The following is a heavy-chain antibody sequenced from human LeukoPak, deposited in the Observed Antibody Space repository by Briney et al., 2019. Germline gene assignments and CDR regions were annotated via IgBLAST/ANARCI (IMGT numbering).Heavy chain of an antibody. D-gene: IGHD1-1*01. CDR3: ARVPGYKHPPFDP. Sequence: SETLSLTCTVSGGSIRSSYYYWGWIRQPPGKGLEWIGEINHSGSTNYNPSLKSRVTISVDTSKNQFSLKLSSVTAADTAVYYCARVPGYKHPPFDPWGQGTLVTVSS. CDR2: INHSGST. V-gene: IGHV4-39*07. J-gene: IGHJ5*02. CDR1: GGSIRSSYYY.